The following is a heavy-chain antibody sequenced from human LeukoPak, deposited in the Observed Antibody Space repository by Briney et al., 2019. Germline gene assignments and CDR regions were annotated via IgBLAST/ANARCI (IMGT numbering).Heavy chain of an antibody. CDR2: ISSTGNYI. J-gene: IGHJ5*02. V-gene: IGHV3-21*01. D-gene: IGHD4/OR15-4a*01. CDR1: GFTLSSYT. CDR3: ARGLQRAKNWFDP. Sequence: LGESLRLSCAASGFTLSSYTMNWVRQAPGKGLEWVSSISSTGNYIYYADSVKGRFNISRDSAKNSLCLQMNSLRAEDTAVYYCARGLQRAKNWFDPWGQGTLVTVSS.